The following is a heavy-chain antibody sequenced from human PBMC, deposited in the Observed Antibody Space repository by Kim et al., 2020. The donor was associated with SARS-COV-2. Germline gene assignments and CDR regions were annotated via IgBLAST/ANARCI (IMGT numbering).Heavy chain of an antibody. V-gene: IGHV1-69*01. Sequence: AQKFQGRVTITADESTSTAYMQLSSLRSEDTAVYYCATRGTGISSRSFDYWGQGTLVTVSS. CDR3: ATRGTGISSRSFDY. J-gene: IGHJ4*02. D-gene: IGHD6-13*01.